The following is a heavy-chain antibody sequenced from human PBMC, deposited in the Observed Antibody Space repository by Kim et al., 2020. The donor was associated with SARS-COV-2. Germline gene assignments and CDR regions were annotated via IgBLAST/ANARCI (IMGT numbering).Heavy chain of an antibody. Sequence: SETLSLTCAVYGGSFSGYYWSWIRQPPGKGLEWIGEINHSGSTNYNPSLKSRVTISVDTSKNQFSLKLSSVTAADTAVYYCARLVEWLRAGGYYYYGRDVRGQGTTVTVSS. J-gene: IGHJ6*02. CDR3: ARLVEWLRAGGYYYYGRDV. D-gene: IGHD5-12*01. CDR2: INHSGST. V-gene: IGHV4-34*01. CDR1: GGSFSGYY.